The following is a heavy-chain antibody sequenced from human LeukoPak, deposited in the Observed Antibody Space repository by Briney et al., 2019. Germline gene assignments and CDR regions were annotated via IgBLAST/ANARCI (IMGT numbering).Heavy chain of an antibody. CDR1: GFTFSDYY. CDR2: IRSSGSTI. CDR3: ARGRSPGYSSSWSPSLGY. Sequence: GGSLRLSCAASGFTFSDYYMSWIRQAPGKGLEWVSYIRSSGSTIYYADSVKGRFTISRDNAKNSLYLQMNSLRAEDTAVYYCARGRSPGYSSSWSPSLGYWGQGTLVTVSS. D-gene: IGHD6-13*01. J-gene: IGHJ4*02. V-gene: IGHV3-11*01.